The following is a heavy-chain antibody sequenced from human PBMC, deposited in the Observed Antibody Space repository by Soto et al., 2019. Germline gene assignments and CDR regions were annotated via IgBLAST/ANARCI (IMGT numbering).Heavy chain of an antibody. CDR1: RFSFGSVG. V-gene: IGHV3-30*03. J-gene: IGHJ4*02. CDR3: ARGNLSFDFDS. CDR2: ISRDGIKT. Sequence: QIQLVESGGGVVQPGGSLRLSCGASRFSFGSVGVHWVRQAPGKGLVCVAFISRDGIKTFYGDSVKGRFTLSRDNSRNTAYLQMTALRKDDTAHYFCARGNLSFDFDSGVQGTLVIVSS.